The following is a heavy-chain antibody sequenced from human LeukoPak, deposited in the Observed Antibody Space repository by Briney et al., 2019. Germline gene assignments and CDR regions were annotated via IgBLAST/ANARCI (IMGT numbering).Heavy chain of an antibody. Sequence: ASVEVSCNAFGGTFSSYAISWVRQAPGQGLEWMGGNIPIFGTANYAQKFQGRVTITTDESTSTAYMELSSLRSEDTAVYYCARAKEDYGDLDYWGQGTLVTVSS. J-gene: IGHJ4*02. CDR2: NIPIFGTA. CDR1: GGTFSSYA. CDR3: ARAKEDYGDLDY. V-gene: IGHV1-69*05. D-gene: IGHD4-17*01.